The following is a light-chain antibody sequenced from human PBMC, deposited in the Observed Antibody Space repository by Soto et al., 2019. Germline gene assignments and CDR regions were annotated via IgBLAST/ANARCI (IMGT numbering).Light chain of an antibody. CDR2: AAS. V-gene: IGKV1-39*01. Sequence: DIQMTQSPSSLSASVGDSVTLTCRSSRSISTYLHWYQQKPGKAPELLIYAASRLQTGVPSRFSGSGSGTDFTLTISSLQREDFATYYCQQSAITPRTLGQGTKVEIK. CDR1: RSISTY. CDR3: QQSAITPRT. J-gene: IGKJ1*01.